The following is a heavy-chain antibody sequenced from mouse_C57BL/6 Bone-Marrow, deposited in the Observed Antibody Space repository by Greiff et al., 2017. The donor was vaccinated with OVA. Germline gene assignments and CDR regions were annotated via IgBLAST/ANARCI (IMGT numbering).Heavy chain of an antibody. CDR1: GFSLTSYG. Sequence: QVQLQQSGPGLVQPSQSLSITCTVSGFSLTSYGVHWVRQSPGKGLEWLGVIWSSGSTDYNAAFISRLSISKDNSKSQVFFKMNSLQADDTAIYYCANLLIAYWGQGTLVTVSA. J-gene: IGHJ3*01. V-gene: IGHV2-2*01. D-gene: IGHD2-10*01. CDR3: ANLLIAY. CDR2: IWSSGST.